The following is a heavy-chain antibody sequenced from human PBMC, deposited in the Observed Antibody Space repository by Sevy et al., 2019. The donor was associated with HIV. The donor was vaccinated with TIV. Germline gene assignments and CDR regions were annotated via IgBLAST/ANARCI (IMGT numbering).Heavy chain of an antibody. J-gene: IGHJ6*02. D-gene: IGHD4-4*01. CDR2: INQNGTEI. CDR3: AINSDYGMDA. CDR1: AFTFRNYW. V-gene: IGHV3-7*01. Sequence: GGSLRLSCVVSAFTFRNYWRSWVRQAPGKGLEWVANINQNGTEIYSVDSVKGRFTFSRDNTKTSVYLQMNSLRAEDTAIYYCAINSDYGMDAWGQGTTVTVSS.